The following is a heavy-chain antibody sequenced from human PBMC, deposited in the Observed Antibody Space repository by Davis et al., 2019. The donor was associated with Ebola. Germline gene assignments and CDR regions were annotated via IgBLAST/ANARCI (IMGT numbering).Heavy chain of an antibody. Sequence: GESLKISCAASGFTFSSYAMHWVRQAPGKGLEWVAVISYDGSNKYYADSVKGRFTISRDNSKNTLYLQMNSLRAEDTAVYYCARDARHTSGIAVAGTGVGFDYWGQGTLVTVSS. V-gene: IGHV3-30*04. CDR2: ISYDGSNK. D-gene: IGHD6-19*01. CDR1: GFTFSSYA. J-gene: IGHJ4*02. CDR3: ARDARHTSGIAVAGTGVGFDY.